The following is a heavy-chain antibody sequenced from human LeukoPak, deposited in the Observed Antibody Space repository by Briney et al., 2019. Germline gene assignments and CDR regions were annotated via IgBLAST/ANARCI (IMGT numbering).Heavy chain of an antibody. J-gene: IGHJ4*02. CDR2: INPNSGAT. V-gene: IGHV1-2*02. CDR3: ARGSSSWPTFDY. D-gene: IGHD6-13*01. CDR1: GYTFTDYY. Sequence: ASVKVSCKASGYTFTDYYMLWVRQAPGQGLEWMGWINPNSGATKYAQKLQGRVTMTRDRSISTAYMELSRLRSDDTAVYYCARGSSSWPTFDYWGQGTLVTVSS.